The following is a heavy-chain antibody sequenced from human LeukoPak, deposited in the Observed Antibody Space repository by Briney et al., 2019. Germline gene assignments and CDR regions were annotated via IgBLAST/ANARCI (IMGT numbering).Heavy chain of an antibody. D-gene: IGHD6-6*01. V-gene: IGHV4-34*01. CDR3: ARSLARPSDY. Sequence: SETLSLTCAVYGGSFSGYYWGWIRQPPGKGLEWIGEINHSGSTNYNPSLKSRVTISVDTSKNQFSLKLSSATAADTAVYYCARSLARPSDYWGQGTLVTVSS. CDR1: GGSFSGYY. J-gene: IGHJ4*02. CDR2: INHSGST.